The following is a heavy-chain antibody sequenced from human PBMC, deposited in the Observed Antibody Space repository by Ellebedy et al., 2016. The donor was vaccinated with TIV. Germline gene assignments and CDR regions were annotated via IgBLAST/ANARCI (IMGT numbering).Heavy chain of an antibody. CDR1: GFTFSNHW. V-gene: IGHV3-74*01. Sequence: PGGSLRLSCAASGFTFSNHWIYWVRQAPGKGLVWVSRINSDGSGTSYVDSVKGRFTISRDNAKNTLNLQMNSLRGEDTAVYYCARVVDASRWNGNYFDLWGRGTLVTVSS. J-gene: IGHJ2*01. D-gene: IGHD6-13*01. CDR2: INSDGSGT. CDR3: ARVVDASRWNGNYFDL.